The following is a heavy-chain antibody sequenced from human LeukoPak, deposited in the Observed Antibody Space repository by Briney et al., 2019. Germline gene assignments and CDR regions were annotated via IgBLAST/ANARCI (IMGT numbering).Heavy chain of an antibody. Sequence: ASVKVSCKASGYTFTSYGISWVRQAPGQGLEWMGWISAYNGNTNYAQKLQGRVTMTTDTSTSTAYMELRSLRSDDTAVYYCARDQDYDFWSGYTIYYYYGMDVWGQGTTVTVSS. CDR1: GYTFTSYG. CDR2: ISAYNGNT. D-gene: IGHD3-3*01. J-gene: IGHJ6*02. V-gene: IGHV1-18*01. CDR3: ARDQDYDFWSGYTIYYYYGMDV.